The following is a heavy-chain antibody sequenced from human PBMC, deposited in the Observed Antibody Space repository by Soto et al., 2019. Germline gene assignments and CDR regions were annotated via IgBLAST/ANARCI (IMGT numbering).Heavy chain of an antibody. D-gene: IGHD4-17*01. CDR3: ARDHYGDYLDY. Sequence: SETLSLTCTVSGGSTSAYYWSWIRQPPGKGLEWIAYMSSSGSSNYNPSLKSRVTISVDTSKNQFSLNLSSVTAADTAVYYCARDHYGDYLDYWGQGTLVTSPQ. CDR1: GGSTSAYY. CDR2: MSSSGSS. V-gene: IGHV4-59*01. J-gene: IGHJ4*02.